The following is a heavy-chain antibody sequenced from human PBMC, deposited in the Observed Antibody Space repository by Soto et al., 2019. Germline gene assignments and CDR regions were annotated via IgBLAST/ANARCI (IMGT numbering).Heavy chain of an antibody. CDR2: IKSKTDGGTT. V-gene: IGHV3-15*07. D-gene: IGHD1-26*01. CDR3: TTSHFRSYRYPGSDFES. J-gene: IGHJ4*02. Sequence: EVQLVESGGGLVRPGGSLRLSCAASGFTFNNAYMNWVRQAPGKGLEWVGRIKSKTDGGTTDYAAPVKGRFTISRDDSGTQRYLQMNRLETEDTPVYFCTTSHFRSYRYPGSDFESWGQGSLVTVYS. CDR1: GFTFNNAY.